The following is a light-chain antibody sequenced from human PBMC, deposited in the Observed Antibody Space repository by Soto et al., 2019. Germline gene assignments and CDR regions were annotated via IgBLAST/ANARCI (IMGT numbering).Light chain of an antibody. Sequence: EIVMTQSPATLSVSPGERATLSCRASQSVSFNLAWYQQKPGQAPRLLIYGASTRATGIPDRFSGSGSGTDFTLTIDRLESEDFAVYYCQQYGSSPGTFGQGTKVDIK. CDR3: QQYGSSPGT. CDR2: GAS. CDR1: QSVSFN. V-gene: IGKV3-15*01. J-gene: IGKJ1*01.